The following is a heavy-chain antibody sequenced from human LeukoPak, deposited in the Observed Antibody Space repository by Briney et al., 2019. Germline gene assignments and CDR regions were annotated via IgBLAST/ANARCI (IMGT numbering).Heavy chain of an antibody. CDR1: GFTVSSNH. D-gene: IGHD1-26*01. V-gene: IGHV3-66*01. Sequence: GGSLRLSCVASGFTVSSNHMTWVRQAPGKGPEWVSVIYSGGSTHYADSVKGRFTISRDNAKNSLYLQMNSLRAEDTAVYYCARDGGATLFDYWGQGTLVTVSS. J-gene: IGHJ4*02. CDR3: ARDGGATLFDY. CDR2: IYSGGST.